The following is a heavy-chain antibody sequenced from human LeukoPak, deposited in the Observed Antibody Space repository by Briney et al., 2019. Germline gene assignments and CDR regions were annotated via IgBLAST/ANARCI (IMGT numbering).Heavy chain of an antibody. CDR3: ARDSWYRCGNDCYSVDY. CDR2: ISFDGSNK. Sequence: PSETLSLTCAVYGGSFSGYYWSWIRQPPGKGLEWVATISFDGSNKYYSDVVTGRFTVSRDNSKNTFYLQLDSLRTEDTALYSCARDSWYRCGNDCYSVDYWGQGSLVTVSS. D-gene: IGHD2-21*02. V-gene: IGHV3-30-3*01. J-gene: IGHJ4*02. CDR1: GGSFSGYY.